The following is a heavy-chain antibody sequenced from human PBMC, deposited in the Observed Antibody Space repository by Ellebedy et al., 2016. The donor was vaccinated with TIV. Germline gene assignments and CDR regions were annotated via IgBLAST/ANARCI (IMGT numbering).Heavy chain of an antibody. CDR1: GFTFDSHG. Sequence: PGGSLRLSCVGSGFTFDSHGMNWIRQAPGKGLEWVSYISDTSSTTYYADSVRGRFTVSRDNAKTSLFLQMDSLRVEDTAVYYCARLFSHGIDNSYFHMDVWGKGTTVTV. CDR3: ARLFSHGIDNSYFHMDV. CDR2: ISDTSSTT. D-gene: IGHD2-21*02. J-gene: IGHJ6*03. V-gene: IGHV3-48*04.